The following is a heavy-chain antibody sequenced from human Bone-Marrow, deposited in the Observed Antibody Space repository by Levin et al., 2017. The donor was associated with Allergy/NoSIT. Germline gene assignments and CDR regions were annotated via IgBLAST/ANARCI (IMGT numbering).Heavy chain of an antibody. V-gene: IGHV4-31*03. D-gene: IGHD3-10*01. CDR1: GGSISSGGYY. Sequence: PSETLSLTCTVSGGSISSGGYYWSWVRQHPWKGLEWIGYIHDSGSTYYNPSLKSRLTISMDTSKNQFSLNLSAMTAADTAVYYCARVAYGSGHPRKGWFDPWGQGTLVTVSS. CDR3: ARVAYGSGHPRKGWFDP. J-gene: IGHJ5*02. CDR2: IHDSGST.